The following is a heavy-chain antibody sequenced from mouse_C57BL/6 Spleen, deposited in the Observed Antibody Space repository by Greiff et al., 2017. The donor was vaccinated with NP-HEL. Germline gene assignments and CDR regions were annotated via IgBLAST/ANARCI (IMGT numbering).Heavy chain of an antibody. D-gene: IGHD2-2*01. J-gene: IGHJ3*01. Sequence: VQRVESGPELVKPGASVKISCKASGYAFSSSWMNWVKQRPGKGLEWIGRIYPGDGDTNYNGKFKGKATLTADKSSSTAYMQLSSLTSEDSAVYFCARSGYDWFAYWGQGTLVTVSA. CDR2: IYPGDGDT. CDR1: GYAFSSSW. V-gene: IGHV1-82*01. CDR3: ARSGYDWFAY.